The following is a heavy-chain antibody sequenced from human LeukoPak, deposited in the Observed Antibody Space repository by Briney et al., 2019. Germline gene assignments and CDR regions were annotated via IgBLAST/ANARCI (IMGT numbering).Heavy chain of an antibody. CDR1: GFTFSSYA. CDR2: ISYDGSNK. J-gene: IGHJ4*02. Sequence: GGTLGLSCAASGFTFSSYAMHWVRQAPGKGLEWVAVISYDGSNKYYADSVKGRFTISRDNTKNTLYLQMNSLRAEDTAVYYCAPIPTGRPYYFDYWGQGTLVTVSS. CDR3: APIPTGRPYYFDY. D-gene: IGHD4-17*01. V-gene: IGHV3-30*04.